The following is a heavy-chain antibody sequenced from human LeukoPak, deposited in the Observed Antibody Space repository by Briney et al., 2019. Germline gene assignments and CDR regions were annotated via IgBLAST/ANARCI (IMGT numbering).Heavy chain of an antibody. CDR1: GFTFSSYS. J-gene: IGHJ3*02. V-gene: IGHV3-21*01. D-gene: IGHD4-17*01. Sequence: PGGSLRLSCAASGFTFSSYSMNWVRQAPGKGLEWVSSISSSSSYIYYADSVKGRFTISRDNAKNSLYLQMNSLRAEDTAVYYCARDRLAARRYAFDIWGQGTMVTVSS. CDR3: ARDRLAARRYAFDI. CDR2: ISSSSSYI.